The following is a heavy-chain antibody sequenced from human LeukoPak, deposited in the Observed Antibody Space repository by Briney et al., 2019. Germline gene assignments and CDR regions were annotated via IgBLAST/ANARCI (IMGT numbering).Heavy chain of an antibody. CDR1: GYTFTSYG. D-gene: IGHD3-10*01. V-gene: IGHV1-18*01. CDR2: ISAYNGNT. Sequence: GASVKVSCKASGYTFTSYGISWVRQAPGQGLEWMGWISAYNGNTNYAQKLQGRVTMTTDTSTSTAYMELRSLRSDDTAVYYCARDSPLYGSGSAFDYWGQGTLVTVSS. CDR3: ARDSPLYGSGSAFDY. J-gene: IGHJ4*02.